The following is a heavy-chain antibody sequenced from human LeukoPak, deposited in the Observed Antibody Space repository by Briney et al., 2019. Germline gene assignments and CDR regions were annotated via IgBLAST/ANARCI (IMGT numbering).Heavy chain of an antibody. CDR2: ISYDGSNK. J-gene: IGHJ4*02. D-gene: IGHD3-10*01. V-gene: IGHV3-30*18. Sequence: GGSLRLSCAASGFTFSSYGMHWVRQAPGKGLEWVAVISYDGSNKYYADSVKGRFTISRDNPKNTLYLQMNSLRAEDTAVYYCAKDRGFTILYYFDYWGQGTLVTVSS. CDR3: AKDRGFTILYYFDY. CDR1: GFTFSSYG.